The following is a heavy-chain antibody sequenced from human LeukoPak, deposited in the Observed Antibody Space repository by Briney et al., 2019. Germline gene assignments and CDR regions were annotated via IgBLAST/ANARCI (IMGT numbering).Heavy chain of an antibody. V-gene: IGHV1-69*05. CDR1: GGTFSSYA. D-gene: IGHD2-2*01. Sequence: GASVKVSCKASGGTFSSYAISWVRQAPGQGLEWMGGIIPIFGTANYARKFQGRVTITTDESTSTAYMELSSLRSEDTAVYYCARVAYCSSTSCFFPMDVWGKGTTVTVSS. CDR3: ARVAYCSSTSCFFPMDV. J-gene: IGHJ6*04. CDR2: IIPIFGTA.